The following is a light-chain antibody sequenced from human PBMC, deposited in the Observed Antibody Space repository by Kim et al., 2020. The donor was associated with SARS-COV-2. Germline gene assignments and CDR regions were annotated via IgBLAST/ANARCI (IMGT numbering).Light chain of an antibody. Sequence: SPGERATPSCRASQSVSSNYLAWYQQKPGQAPRLLIYGASSRAAGIPDRFSGSGSRTDFTLTISRLEPEDFAVYYCQQYGTSPLTFGGGTKVDIK. J-gene: IGKJ4*01. V-gene: IGKV3-20*01. CDR2: GAS. CDR1: QSVSSNY. CDR3: QQYGTSPLT.